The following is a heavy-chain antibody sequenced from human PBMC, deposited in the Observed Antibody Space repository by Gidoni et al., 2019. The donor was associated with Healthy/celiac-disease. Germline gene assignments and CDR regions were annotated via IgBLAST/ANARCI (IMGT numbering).Heavy chain of an antibody. V-gene: IGHV3-21*01. CDR2: ISSSSSYI. D-gene: IGHD5-18*01. CDR1: VFTFSSYS. Sequence: EVQLVESGGGLVKPGGSLRLSCAASVFTFSSYSMNWVRQAPGKGLEWVSSISSSSSYIYYADSVKGRFTIARDNAKNSLYLQMNSLRAEDTAVYYCARDIIWGGYSYGCHDYWGQGTLVTVSS. CDR3: ARDIIWGGYSYGCHDY. J-gene: IGHJ4*02.